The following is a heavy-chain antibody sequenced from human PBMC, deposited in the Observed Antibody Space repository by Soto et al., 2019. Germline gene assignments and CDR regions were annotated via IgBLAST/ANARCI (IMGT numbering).Heavy chain of an antibody. J-gene: IGHJ4*02. CDR3: AKEGLERLFNFDY. Sequence: GGSLRLSCAASGFTFSSYWMSWVRQAPGKGLEWVANIKQDGSEKYYVDSVKGRFTISRDNAKNSLYLQMNSLRAEDTAVYYCAKEGLERLFNFDYWGQGTLVTVSS. CDR1: GFTFSSYW. CDR2: IKQDGSEK. V-gene: IGHV3-7*01. D-gene: IGHD1-1*01.